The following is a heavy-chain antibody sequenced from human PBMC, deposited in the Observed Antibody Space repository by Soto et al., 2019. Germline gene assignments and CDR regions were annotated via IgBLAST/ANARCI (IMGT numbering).Heavy chain of an antibody. Sequence: GGSLRLSCAASGFTFSSYAMHWVRQAPGKGLEWVAVISYDGSNKYYADSVKGRFTISRDNFKNTLYLQMNSLRAEDTAVYYCARLGLYSSSSKIVLDYWGQGTLVTVSS. D-gene: IGHD6-6*01. CDR2: ISYDGSNK. J-gene: IGHJ4*02. CDR1: GFTFSSYA. V-gene: IGHV3-30-3*01. CDR3: ARLGLYSSSSKIVLDY.